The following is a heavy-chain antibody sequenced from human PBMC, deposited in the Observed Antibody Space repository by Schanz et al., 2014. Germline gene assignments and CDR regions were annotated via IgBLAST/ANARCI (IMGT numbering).Heavy chain of an antibody. J-gene: IGHJ3*02. V-gene: IGHV3-48*04. CDR1: EFTFSTDA. CDR2: ISSGGTTT. Sequence: DVHLLESGGGLVQPGGSLRLSCAASEFTFSTDAMSWVRQAPGKGLEYVSYISSGGTTTYHSDSVKGRFTISRDSAENSLYLQMNSLRAEDTAVYYCAKGRFGELSAFDIWGQGTMVTVSS. D-gene: IGHD3-10*01. CDR3: AKGRFGELSAFDI.